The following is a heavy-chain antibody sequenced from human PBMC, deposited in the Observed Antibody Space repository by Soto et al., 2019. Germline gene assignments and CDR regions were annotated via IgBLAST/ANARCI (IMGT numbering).Heavy chain of an antibody. CDR3: ARDDRGEGLDY. CDR2: IYYSGST. Sequence: QVQLQESGPGLVKPSQTLSLTCTVSGGSISSGGYYWSWIRQHPGKDLEWIGYIYYSGSTYYNPSHKSGLTISVDTSKNQSALKLSSGTAADTAVYYCARDDRGEGLDYWGQGTLVTVSS. J-gene: IGHJ4*02. CDR1: GGSISSGGYY. D-gene: IGHD3-22*01. V-gene: IGHV4-31*03.